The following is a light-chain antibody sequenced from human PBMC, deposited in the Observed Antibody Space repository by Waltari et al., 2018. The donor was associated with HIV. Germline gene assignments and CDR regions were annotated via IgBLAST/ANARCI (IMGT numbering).Light chain of an antibody. Sequence: QSALTQPASLSGSPGQSVTISCTGTSSDVVDYNSLSWYQQLPGSAPKLVIEAGTKRPSGISSRCSGSRSCNTSSLTISGLQTGDEADYYCGSFTTTNTLSYVFGTGTRVTVL. J-gene: IGLJ1*01. CDR2: AGT. CDR1: SSDVVDYNS. V-gene: IGLV2-14*03. CDR3: GSFTTTNTLSYV.